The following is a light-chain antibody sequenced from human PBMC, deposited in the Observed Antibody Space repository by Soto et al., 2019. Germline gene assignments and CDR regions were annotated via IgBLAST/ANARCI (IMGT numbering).Light chain of an antibody. V-gene: IGKV3-15*01. CDR3: QQYNNWPPAIT. J-gene: IGKJ5*01. CDR1: QSVSSN. CDR2: GAS. Sequence: EIVMTHSPATLSVSPGERATLSCRASQSVSSNLAWYQQKPGQAPRLLIYGASTRATGIPARFRGSGSGTEFALTISSLQSEDFAVYYCQQYNNWPPAITFGQGTRLEIK.